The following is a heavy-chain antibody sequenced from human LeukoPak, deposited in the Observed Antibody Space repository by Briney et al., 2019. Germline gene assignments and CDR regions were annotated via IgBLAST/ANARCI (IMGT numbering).Heavy chain of an antibody. CDR1: GYTFDDYA. Sequence: GGSLRLSCDASGYTFDDYAMHWVRQAPGKGLEWVSLISGDGGSTHHADSVKGRFTISRDNSKNSLYLQMNSLRTEDTALYYCAKDMAYSSGWYWIDYWGQGTLVTVSS. D-gene: IGHD6-19*01. V-gene: IGHV3-43*02. CDR2: ISGDGGST. J-gene: IGHJ4*02. CDR3: AKDMAYSSGWYWIDY.